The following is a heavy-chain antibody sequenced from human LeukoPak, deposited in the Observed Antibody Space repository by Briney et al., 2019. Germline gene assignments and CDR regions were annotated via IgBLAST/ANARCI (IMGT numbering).Heavy chain of an antibody. CDR1: GITLSNYG. Sequence: GGSLRLSCAVSGITLSNYGMSWVRQAPGKGLEWVAGISDSGGGTNYADSVKGRFTISRDSPRNTLYLQMNGLRPEDTAVYFCAKRGVVIRVILVGFHKEAYYFDSWGQGALVTVSS. J-gene: IGHJ4*02. CDR3: AKRGVVIRVILVGFHKEAYYFDS. V-gene: IGHV3-23*01. D-gene: IGHD3-22*01. CDR2: ISDSGGGT.